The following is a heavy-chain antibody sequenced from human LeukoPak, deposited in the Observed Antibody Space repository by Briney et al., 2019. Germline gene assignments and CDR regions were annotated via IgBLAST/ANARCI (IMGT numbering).Heavy chain of an antibody. Sequence: GGSLRLSCAASGFTFSSYAMHWVRQAPGKGLEYVSAISSNGGSTYYANSVKGRFTISRDNSKNTLHLQMGSLRAEDMAGYYCASEGRGYYEGFDHWGQGTLVTVSS. CDR1: GFTFSSYA. J-gene: IGHJ4*02. D-gene: IGHD3-22*01. CDR3: ASEGRGYYEGFDH. V-gene: IGHV3-64*01. CDR2: ISSNGGST.